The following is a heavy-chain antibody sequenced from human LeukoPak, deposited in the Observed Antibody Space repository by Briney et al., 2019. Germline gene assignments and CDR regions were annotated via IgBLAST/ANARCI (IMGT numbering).Heavy chain of an antibody. CDR1: GGSISSSSYY. V-gene: IGHV4-39*01. Sequence: SETLSLTCTVSGGSISSSSYYWGWIRQPPGKGLEWIGSIYYSGSTYYNPSLKSRVTISVDTSKNQFSLKLSSVTAADTAVYYCASHQLLWIVGATTTPLDYWGQGTLVTVSS. CDR3: ASHQLLWIVGATTTPLDY. CDR2: IYYSGST. J-gene: IGHJ4*02. D-gene: IGHD1-26*01.